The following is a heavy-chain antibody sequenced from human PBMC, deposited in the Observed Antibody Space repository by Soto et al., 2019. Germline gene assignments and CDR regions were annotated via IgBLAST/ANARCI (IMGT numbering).Heavy chain of an antibody. D-gene: IGHD2-21*01. CDR2: INPSSGGT. Sequence: ASVKVSCKASGYSFITSYHMHWVRQAPGQGPEWMGCINPSSGGTDYAQKFKGRVSMTRDTSITTVYMEMSGLTPDDTAVYYCVRGLRWRDLDFWGQGTPVTSPQ. V-gene: IGHV1-2*02. CDR3: VRGLRWRDLDF. CDR1: GYSFITSYH. J-gene: IGHJ4*02.